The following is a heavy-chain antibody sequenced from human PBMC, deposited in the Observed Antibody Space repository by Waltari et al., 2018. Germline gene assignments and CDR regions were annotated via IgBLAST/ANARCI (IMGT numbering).Heavy chain of an antibody. J-gene: IGHJ1*01. CDR1: GGTFSSYA. D-gene: IGHD3-22*01. Sequence: QVQLVQSGAEVKKPGSSVKVSCKASGGTFSSYAISWVRQAPGQRLEWMGMIIPILVLANSAQKIQGRVTITADKSTSTAYMELSSLRSEDTAVYYCASYYYDSSGYRVLYFQHWGQGTLVTVSS. CDR3: ASYYYDSSGYRVLYFQH. CDR2: IIPILVLA. V-gene: IGHV1-69*04.